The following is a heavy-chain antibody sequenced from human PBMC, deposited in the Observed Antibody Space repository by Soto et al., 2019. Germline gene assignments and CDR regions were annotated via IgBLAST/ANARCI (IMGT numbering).Heavy chain of an antibody. V-gene: IGHV4-34*01. J-gene: IGHJ6*02. CDR1: GGSFIGYY. Sequence: PSETLSLTCAVYGGSFIGYYWSWIRQPPGKGLEWIGEINHSGSTNYNPSLKSRVTISVDTSKNQFSLKLSSVTAADTAVYYCARIYYYGMDVWGQGTTVTVSS. CDR3: ARIYYYGMDV. CDR2: INHSGST.